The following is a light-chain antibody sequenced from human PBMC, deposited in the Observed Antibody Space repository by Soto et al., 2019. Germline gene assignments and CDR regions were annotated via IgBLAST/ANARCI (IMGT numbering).Light chain of an antibody. CDR3: QQYNNRPPWT. V-gene: IGKV3-15*01. CDR1: QSVSST. CDR2: DAS. J-gene: IGKJ1*01. Sequence: EIVMTQSPGTLSVSPGERVTLSCRASQSVSSTLAWYQQKPGQAPRLLIYDASTRATGIPARFSASGSGTEFTLTISSLQSEDIAVYYCQQYNNRPPWTFGQGTKVEIK.